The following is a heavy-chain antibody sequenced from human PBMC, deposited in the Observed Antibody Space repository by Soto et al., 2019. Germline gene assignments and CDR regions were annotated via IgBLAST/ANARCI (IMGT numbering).Heavy chain of an antibody. CDR1: GGTFSSYA. Sequence: QVQLVQSGAEVKKPGSSVKVSCKASGGTFSSYAISWVRQAPGQGLEWMGGIIPIFGTANYAQKFQGRVTITADESTSTAYMELSILRSEDTSVYYCARAPSYYDILTGYYNYYFDYWGQGTLVTVSS. CDR2: IIPIFGTA. V-gene: IGHV1-69*01. CDR3: ARAPSYYDILTGYYNYYFDY. D-gene: IGHD3-9*01. J-gene: IGHJ4*02.